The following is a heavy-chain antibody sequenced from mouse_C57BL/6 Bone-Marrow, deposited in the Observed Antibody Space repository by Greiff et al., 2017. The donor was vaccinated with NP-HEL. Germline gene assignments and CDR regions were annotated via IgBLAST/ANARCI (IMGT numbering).Heavy chain of an antibody. V-gene: IGHV1-69*01. J-gene: IGHJ4*01. CDR2: IDPSDSST. D-gene: IGHD1-1*01. Sequence: VQLQQPGAELVMPGASVKLSCKASGYTFTSYWMHWVKQRPGQGLEWIGEIDPSDSSTNYNQKFKGKSTLTVDKSSSTAYMQLSSLTSEDSAVYYCAREAYYYGSSYRMDYWGQGTSVTVSS. CDR1: GYTFTSYW. CDR3: AREAYYYGSSYRMDY.